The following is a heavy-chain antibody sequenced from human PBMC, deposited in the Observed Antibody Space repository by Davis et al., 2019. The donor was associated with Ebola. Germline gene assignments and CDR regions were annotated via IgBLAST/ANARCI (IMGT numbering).Heavy chain of an antibody. CDR1: GFIFSHYG. D-gene: IGHD2-21*02. CDR3: VRDPALVVTGGGWFFGL. Sequence: GESLKISCAASGFIFSHYGTHWVRQAPGKGLEWVAGIWSHGNDYLYGDSVRGRFTISRDNSKNTLYLQMNSLRAEDTAVYYCVRDPALVVTGGGWFFGLWGRGTLVTVSS. CDR2: IWSHGNDY. J-gene: IGHJ2*01. V-gene: IGHV3-33*01.